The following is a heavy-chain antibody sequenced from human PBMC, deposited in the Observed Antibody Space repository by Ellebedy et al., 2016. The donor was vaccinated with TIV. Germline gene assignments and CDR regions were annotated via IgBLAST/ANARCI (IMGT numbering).Heavy chain of an antibody. J-gene: IGHJ5*01. CDR3: ARGGFGNNAFRFDS. Sequence: SQTLSLTCDISGDSVSHNRVIWNWIRQSPSRGLEWLGRTYYRSRWYTDSAISVEGRITVKPDTSRNQFSLQLDFVTPDDTAVYYCARGGFGNNAFRFDSWGQGILVTVSS. D-gene: IGHD2/OR15-2a*01. CDR2: TYYRSRWYT. V-gene: IGHV6-1*01. CDR1: GDSVSHNRVI.